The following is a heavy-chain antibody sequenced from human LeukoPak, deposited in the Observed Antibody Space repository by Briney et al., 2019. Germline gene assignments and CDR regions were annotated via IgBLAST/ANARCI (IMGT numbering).Heavy chain of an antibody. J-gene: IGHJ4*02. V-gene: IGHV3-23*01. D-gene: IGHD1-1*01. CDR2: ITTSGGDS. CDR1: GFTFSNYG. CDR3: ARGRNWIFDY. Sequence: GGSLRLSCAASGFTFSNYGMNWVRQAPGKGVEGVSSITTSGGDSYYADSVEGQFTISRDNSKNTLYLQMNSLRAEDTAIYYCARGRNWIFDYWGQGTLVTVSS.